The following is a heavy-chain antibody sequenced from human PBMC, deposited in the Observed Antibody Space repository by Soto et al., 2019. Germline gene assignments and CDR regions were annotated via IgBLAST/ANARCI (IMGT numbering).Heavy chain of an antibody. CDR1: GFTFSSYW. CDR3: ARDEGIVVVPALGGTLGYGMGV. V-gene: IGHV3-7*01. CDR2: IKQDGSEK. D-gene: IGHD2-2*01. J-gene: IGHJ6*02. Sequence: PGGSLRLSCAASGFTFSSYWMSWFRQAPGKGLEWVANIKQDGSEKYYVDSVKGRFTISRDNAKNSLYLQMNSLRAEDTAVYYCARDEGIVVVPALGGTLGYGMGVWGQGTTVTVSS.